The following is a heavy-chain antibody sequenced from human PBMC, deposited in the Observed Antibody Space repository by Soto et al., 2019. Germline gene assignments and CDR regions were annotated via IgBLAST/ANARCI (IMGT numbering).Heavy chain of an antibody. D-gene: IGHD2-2*01. V-gene: IGHV5-51*01. Sequence: GESLKISCTGVGYSFTSYWIAWVRQMPGKGLEWMGIIYPGDSDTRYRPSFQGQVTISADKSITTVYLQWSSLKASDTAMYYCARGYCTTTICDPWFDPWGQGTLVTVSS. J-gene: IGHJ5*02. CDR2: IYPGDSDT. CDR3: ARGYCTTTICDPWFDP. CDR1: GYSFTSYW.